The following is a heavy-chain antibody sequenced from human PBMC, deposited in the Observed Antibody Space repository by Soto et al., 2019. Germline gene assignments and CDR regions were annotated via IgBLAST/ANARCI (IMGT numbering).Heavy chain of an antibody. CDR2: INHSGST. CDR3: ARDPQEGYFQH. Sequence: SETLSLTCAFYGGSFSGYYWSWIRQPPGKGLEWIGEINHSGSTNYNPSLKSRVTISVGTSKNQFSLKLSSVTAADTAVYYCARDPQEGYFQHWGQGTLVTVSS. J-gene: IGHJ1*01. CDR1: GGSFSGYY. V-gene: IGHV4-34*01.